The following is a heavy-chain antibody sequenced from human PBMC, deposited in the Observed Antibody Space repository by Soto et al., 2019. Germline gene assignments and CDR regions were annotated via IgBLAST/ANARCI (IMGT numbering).Heavy chain of an antibody. D-gene: IGHD3-10*01. J-gene: IGHJ4*02. Sequence: ASVKVSCKASGYTFTGYDINWLRQAPGQGLEWMGWMNPNSANTGYAQKFQGRVTMTRNTSISTAYMELSSLRSEDTAVYYCARGLSGSGSYYFDYWGQGTLVTSPQ. V-gene: IGHV1-8*01. CDR1: GYTFTGYD. CDR2: MNPNSANT. CDR3: ARGLSGSGSYYFDY.